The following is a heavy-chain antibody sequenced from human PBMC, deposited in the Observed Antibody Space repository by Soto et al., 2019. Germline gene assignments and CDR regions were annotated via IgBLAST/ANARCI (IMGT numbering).Heavy chain of an antibody. Sequence: CTVSGGSISSDDYYWSWIRQPPGKGLEWIGYIYYNGRTDYNPSLKSRVIISIDTSKNQFSLNLNSVSAADTAVYYCARDRSNSPDYFDYWGQGTLVTVSS. J-gene: IGHJ4*02. CDR3: ARDRSNSPDYFDY. V-gene: IGHV4-30-4*01. D-gene: IGHD6-6*01. CDR1: GGSISSDDYY. CDR2: IYYNGRT.